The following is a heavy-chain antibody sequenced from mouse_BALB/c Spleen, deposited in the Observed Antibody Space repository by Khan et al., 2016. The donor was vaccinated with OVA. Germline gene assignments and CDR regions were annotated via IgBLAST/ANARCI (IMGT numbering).Heavy chain of an antibody. V-gene: IGHV1S33*01. J-gene: IGHJ4*01. Sequence: LQQSGPELVKPGALVKISCKASGYTFTSYDINWVKQRPGQGLEWIGWIYPGDGSTKYNEKFKGKATLTADQSSSTAYMPLSRLTSENSAVYVGAREGLRGVAMDYWGQGTSVTISS. CDR1: GYTFTSYD. CDR3: AREGLRGVAMDY. D-gene: IGHD2-4*01. CDR2: IYPGDGST.